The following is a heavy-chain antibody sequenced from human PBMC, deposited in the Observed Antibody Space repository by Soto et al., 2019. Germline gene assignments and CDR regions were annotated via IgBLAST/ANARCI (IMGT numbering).Heavy chain of an antibody. J-gene: IGHJ6*02. CDR3: AKDKKRGSTVLDV. CDR2: ISYDGSNK. Sequence: QVQLVESGGGVVQPGRSLRLSCAASGFTFSSYGMHWVRQAPGKGLEWVAVISYDGSNKYYADSVKGRFTISRDNSKNTLYLQMNSLRAEDTAVYYCAKDKKRGSTVLDVWGRGTTVTVSS. V-gene: IGHV3-30*18. D-gene: IGHD3-10*01. CDR1: GFTFSSYG.